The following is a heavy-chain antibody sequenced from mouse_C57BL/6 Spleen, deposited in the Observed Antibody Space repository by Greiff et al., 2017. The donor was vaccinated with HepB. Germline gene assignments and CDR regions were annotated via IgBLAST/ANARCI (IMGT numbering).Heavy chain of an antibody. CDR1: GYNFTSYW. Sequence: QVQLQQPGAELVKPGASVKMSCKASGYNFTSYWITWVKQRPGQGLEWIGDIYPGSGSTNYNEKFKSKATLTVDTSSTTAYMQLSILTSEDSAVCYCAVSSYGHHVAYWGQGTLVTVSA. CDR3: AVSSYGHHVAY. J-gene: IGHJ3*01. D-gene: IGHD2-10*01. CDR2: IYPGSGST. V-gene: IGHV1-55*01.